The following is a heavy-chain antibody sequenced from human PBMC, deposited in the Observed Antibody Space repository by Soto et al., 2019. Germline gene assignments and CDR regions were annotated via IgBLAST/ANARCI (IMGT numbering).Heavy chain of an antibody. CDR1: NDSITNYY. Sequence: QVQLQESGPGLVKPSETLSLICTVSNDSITNYYWNWIRQPPGKGLEWIGYLSHTGITNYNPSLRGGVTISGDTSKNQFSLRLSSVTAADTATYYCARESEMVLSDLYYFDYWGRGTRVTVSS. CDR2: LSHTGIT. CDR3: ARESEMVLSDLYYFDY. J-gene: IGHJ4*02. D-gene: IGHD2-8*01. V-gene: IGHV4-59*01.